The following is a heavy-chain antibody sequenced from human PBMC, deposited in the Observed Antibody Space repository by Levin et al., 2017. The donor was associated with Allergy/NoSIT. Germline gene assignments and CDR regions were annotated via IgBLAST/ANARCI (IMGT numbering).Heavy chain of an antibody. CDR1: GFTFDDYA. CDR3: AKDGSSLNLDY. J-gene: IGHJ4*02. CDR2: ISWNSGSI. Sequence: GGSLRLSCAASGFTFDDYAMHWVRQAPGKGLEWVSGISWNSGSIGYADSVKGRFTISRDNAKNSLYLQMNSLRAEDTALYYCAKDGSSLNLDYWGQGTLVTVSS. D-gene: IGHD6-13*01. V-gene: IGHV3-9*01.